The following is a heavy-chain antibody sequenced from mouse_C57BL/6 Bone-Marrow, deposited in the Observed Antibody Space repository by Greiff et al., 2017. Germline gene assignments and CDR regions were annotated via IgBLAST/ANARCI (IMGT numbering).Heavy chain of an antibody. CDR3: ARSPLLLRLYYFDY. CDR2: ILPGSGST. CDR1: GYTFTGYW. J-gene: IGHJ2*01. D-gene: IGHD1-1*01. V-gene: IGHV1-9*01. Sequence: QFQLQQSGAELMKPGASVKLSCKATGYTFTGYWIAWVKPRPGHGLEWIGEILPGSGSTNYNEKFKGKATFTADTSSNTAYMQLSSLTTEDSAIYYCARSPLLLRLYYFDYWGQGTTLTVSS.